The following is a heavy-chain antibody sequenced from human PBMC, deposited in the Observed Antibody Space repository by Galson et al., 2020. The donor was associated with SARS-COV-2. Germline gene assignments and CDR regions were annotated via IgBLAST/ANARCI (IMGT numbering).Heavy chain of an antibody. J-gene: IGHJ4*02. V-gene: IGHV4-4*07. CDR3: ASATRYSSSGVDY. D-gene: IGHD6-13*01. CDR2: IYTSGST. CDR1: GASISSYY. Sequence: ASETVSLTCTVSGASISSYYWSWIRQPAGKGLEWIGRIYTSGSTNYNPSLKSRVTMSVDTSQNQFSLKLSSVTAADTAVYYCASATRYSSSGVDYWGQGTLVTVSS.